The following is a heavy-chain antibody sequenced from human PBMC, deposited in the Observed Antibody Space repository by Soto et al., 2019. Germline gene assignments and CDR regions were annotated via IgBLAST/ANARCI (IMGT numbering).Heavy chain of an antibody. CDR1: GGYIGSSGW. D-gene: IGHD6-6*01. J-gene: IGHJ5*02. Sequence: SETLSLTCAVSGGYIGSSGWWSMVRQPPGKGLEWLEEIYHSGSTNYNPSLKSRVTISVDKSKNQFSLKLSSVTAADTAVYYCARDLGMSIAAPWLDPWGQGTLVPVSS. CDR3: ARDLGMSIAAPWLDP. CDR2: IYHSGST. V-gene: IGHV4-4*02.